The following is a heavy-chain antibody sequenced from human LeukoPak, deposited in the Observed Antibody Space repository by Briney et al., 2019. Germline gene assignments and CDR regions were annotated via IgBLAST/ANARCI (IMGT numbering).Heavy chain of an antibody. Sequence: GSLRLSCAASGFTFSSYGMNWVRQAPGKGLEWVSSISSSSSYIYYADSVKGRFTISRDNAKNSLYLQMNSLRAEDTAVYYCARVRGSGWSGFDYWGQGTLVTVSS. D-gene: IGHD6-19*01. CDR1: GFTFSSYG. CDR3: ARVRGSGWSGFDY. J-gene: IGHJ4*02. V-gene: IGHV3-21*01. CDR2: ISSSSSYI.